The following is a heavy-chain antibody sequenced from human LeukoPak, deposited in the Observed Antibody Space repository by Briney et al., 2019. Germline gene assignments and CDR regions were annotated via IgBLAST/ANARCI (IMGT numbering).Heavy chain of an antibody. V-gene: IGHV3-21*01. CDR3: ARTTSDYDYVWGSYRPYYFDY. J-gene: IGHJ4*02. Sequence: GRSLRLSCAASGFTFSSYSMNWVRQAPGKGLEWFSSISSSSRYIYYADSVKGRFTISRDNAKNSLYLQMNSLRAEDTAVCYCARTTSDYDYVWGSYRPYYFDYWGQGTLVTVSS. CDR2: ISSSSRYI. CDR1: GFTFSSYS. D-gene: IGHD3-16*02.